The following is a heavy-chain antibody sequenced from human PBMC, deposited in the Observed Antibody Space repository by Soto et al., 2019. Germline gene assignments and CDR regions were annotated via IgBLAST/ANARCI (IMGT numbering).Heavy chain of an antibody. V-gene: IGHV1-3*01. CDR2: INAGNGNT. J-gene: IGHJ2*01. Sequence: QVQLVQSGAEVKKPGASVKVSCKASGYTFTNYAMHWVRQAPGQRLEWMGWINAGNGNTKYSQKFQGRVTITRDTSASTAYMGLSSLRSEDTAVYFCSGGGSLFWYFDLWGRCTLVTGSS. D-gene: IGHD1-26*01. CDR3: SGGGSLFWYFDL. CDR1: GYTFTNYA.